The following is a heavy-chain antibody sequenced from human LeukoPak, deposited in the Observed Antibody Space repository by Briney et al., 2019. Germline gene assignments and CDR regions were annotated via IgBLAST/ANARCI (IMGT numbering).Heavy chain of an antibody. V-gene: IGHV3-30*04. CDR2: ISYDGSNK. D-gene: IGHD3-9*01. CDR3: ARSEALYDILTGYRFDY. CDR1: GFTFSSYA. J-gene: IGHJ4*02. Sequence: GRSLRLSCAASGFTFSSYAMHWVRQAPGKGLEWVAVISYDGSNKYYAESVKGRFTISRDNSKNALYLQMDSLRAEDTAVYYCARSEALYDILTGYRFDYWGQGTLVTVSS.